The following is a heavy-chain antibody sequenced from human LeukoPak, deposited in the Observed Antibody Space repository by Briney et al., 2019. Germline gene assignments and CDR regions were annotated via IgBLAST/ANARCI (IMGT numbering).Heavy chain of an antibody. J-gene: IGHJ5*02. CDR1: GGPISSYY. CDR2: IYYSGST. CDR3: ARGPSP. Sequence: SETLSLTCTVSGGPISSYYWSWIRQPPGKGLEWIGYIYYSGSTNYNPSLKSRVTISVDTSKNQFSLKLSSVTAADTAVYYCARGPSPWGQGTLVTVSS. V-gene: IGHV4-59*01.